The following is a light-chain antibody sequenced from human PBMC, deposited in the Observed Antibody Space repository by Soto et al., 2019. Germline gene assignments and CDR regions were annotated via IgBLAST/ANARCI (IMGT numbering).Light chain of an antibody. Sequence: EIVLTQSPGTLSLSPGERATLSCRASQSVGNNDLAWYQQKPGQAPRLLMYDASSRATGIPNRFSGSGSVTDFTLTINRLEPEDFAVYYCQQYANSPRTFGGGTKVEIK. CDR1: QSVGNND. J-gene: IGKJ4*01. CDR2: DAS. V-gene: IGKV3-20*01. CDR3: QQYANSPRT.